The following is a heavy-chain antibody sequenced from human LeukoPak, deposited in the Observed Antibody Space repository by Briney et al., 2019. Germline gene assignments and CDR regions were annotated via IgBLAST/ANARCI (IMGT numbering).Heavy chain of an antibody. Sequence: GGSLRLSCAASGFTFSSYEMNWVRQAPGKGLEWVSYISSSGSTIYYADSVKGRFTISRDNAKNSLYLQMNSLRAKDTAVYYCAELGITMIGGVWGKGTTVTMSS. V-gene: IGHV3-48*03. CDR1: GFTFSSYE. CDR3: AELGITMIGGV. CDR2: ISSSGSTI. J-gene: IGHJ6*04. D-gene: IGHD3-10*02.